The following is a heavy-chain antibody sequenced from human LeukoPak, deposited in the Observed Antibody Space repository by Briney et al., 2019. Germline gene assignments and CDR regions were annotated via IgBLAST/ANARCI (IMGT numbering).Heavy chain of an antibody. D-gene: IGHD2-8*01. Sequence: KPGGSLRLSCTASGFTFANYAMSWVRQAPGKGLEWVSSITGTDASTFYADSVKGRFTISRDNSKNTLFLQMNSLRAEDTAVYYCAKDQGMVYAILDWFDPWGQGTLVTVSS. CDR1: GFTFANYA. CDR2: ITGTDAST. J-gene: IGHJ5*02. CDR3: AKDQGMVYAILDWFDP. V-gene: IGHV3-23*01.